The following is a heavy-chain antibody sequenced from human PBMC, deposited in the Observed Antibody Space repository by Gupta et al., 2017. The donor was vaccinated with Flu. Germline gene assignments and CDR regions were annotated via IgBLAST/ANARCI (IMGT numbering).Heavy chain of an antibody. CDR1: GLSLSTSGVG. J-gene: IGHJ4*02. CDR3: AHRIGSGWEIFDY. CDR2: IYWDDDK. V-gene: IGHV2-5*02. D-gene: IGHD6-19*01. Sequence: QITLKASGPTLVKPTQTLTLTCTFSGLSLSTSGVGVGWIRQPPGKALEWLAVIYWDDDKRYRPALKSRLTITKETSKNQVVLRMANMDPVDTATYYCAHRIGSGWEIFDYWGQGTLVTVSS.